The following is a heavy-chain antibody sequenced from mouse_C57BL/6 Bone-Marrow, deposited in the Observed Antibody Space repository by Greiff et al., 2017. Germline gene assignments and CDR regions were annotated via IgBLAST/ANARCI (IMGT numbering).Heavy chain of an antibody. D-gene: IGHD1-1*01. J-gene: IGHJ2*01. CDR1: GFSFNTYA. Sequence: EVQGVESGGGLVQPKGSLKLSCAASGFSFNTYAMNWVRQAPGKGLEWVARIRSKSNNYATYYADSVKDRFTISRDDSESMLYLQMNNLKTEDTAMYYCVRHNYYGSHFDYWGQGTTLTVSS. V-gene: IGHV10-1*01. CDR2: IRSKSNNYAT. CDR3: VRHNYYGSHFDY.